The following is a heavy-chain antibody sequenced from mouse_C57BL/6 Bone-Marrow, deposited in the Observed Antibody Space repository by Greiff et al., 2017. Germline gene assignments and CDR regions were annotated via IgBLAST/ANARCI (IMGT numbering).Heavy chain of an antibody. CDR2: IYPSDSET. Sequence: VQLQQPGAELVRPGSSVKLSCKASGYTFTSYWMDWVKQRPGQGLEWIGNIYPSDSETHYNQKFKDKATLTVDKSSSTAYMQLSSLTSEDSAVYYCARGVGWYFGYWGQGTTLTVSS. CDR3: ARGVGWYFGY. D-gene: IGHD1-1*02. CDR1: GYTFTSYW. J-gene: IGHJ2*01. V-gene: IGHV1-61*01.